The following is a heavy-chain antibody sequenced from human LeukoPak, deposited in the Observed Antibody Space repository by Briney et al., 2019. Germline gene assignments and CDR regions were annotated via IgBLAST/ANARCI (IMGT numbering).Heavy chain of an antibody. J-gene: IGHJ4*02. D-gene: IGHD5-18*01. V-gene: IGHV1-24*01. CDR3: TIEDRYKFDY. CDR1: GYTLSELS. CDR2: FDPEDGET. Sequence: ASVKVSCKASGYTLSELSMHWVRQAPGKGLEWMGGFDPEDGETIYAQKFQGRVTMTEDTSTDTAYMELSSLRSEDTAVYYCTIEDRYKFDYWGQGTVVTVSS.